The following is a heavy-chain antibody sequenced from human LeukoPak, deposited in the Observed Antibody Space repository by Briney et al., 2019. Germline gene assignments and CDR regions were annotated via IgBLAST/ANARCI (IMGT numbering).Heavy chain of an antibody. CDR3: ACSAFPSCYSL. CDR1: GGSFSGYY. J-gene: IGHJ4*02. V-gene: IGHV4-34*01. Sequence: SETLSLTCAVYGGSFSGYYWSWIRQPPGKGREWIGEINHSGSTNDNPSLKSRVTISVDTSKNQFSLKVRSVTAADTAVFYCACSAFPSCYSLGGQGTRVTFSP. D-gene: IGHD3-22*01. CDR2: INHSGST.